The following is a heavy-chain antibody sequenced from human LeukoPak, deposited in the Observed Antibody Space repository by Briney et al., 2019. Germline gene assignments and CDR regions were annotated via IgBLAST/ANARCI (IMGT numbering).Heavy chain of an antibody. CDR2: MNPNSGNT. CDR1: GYTFTSYD. D-gene: IGHD3-22*01. J-gene: IGHJ3*02. Sequence: VASVKVSCKASGYTFTSYDINWVRQATGQGLEWMGWMNPNSGNTGYAQKFQGRVTMTRNTSISTAYMELSSLRSVDTAVYHCARGREVTMIVVVISDAFDIWGQGTMVTVSS. V-gene: IGHV1-8*01. CDR3: ARGREVTMIVVVISDAFDI.